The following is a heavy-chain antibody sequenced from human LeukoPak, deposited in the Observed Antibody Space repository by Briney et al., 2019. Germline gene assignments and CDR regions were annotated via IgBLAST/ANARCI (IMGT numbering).Heavy chain of an antibody. CDR3: ARGGSWFGEFRWWYMDV. Sequence: GGSLSLSCAASGFTVSSNYMSWVRQAPGKGLEWVSVIYSGGSTYYVDSVEGRFIISRDNSKNTVYLQMNRLRAEDTAVYYCARGGSWFGEFRWWYMDVWGKGTTVTISS. CDR1: GFTVSSNY. CDR2: IYSGGST. J-gene: IGHJ6*03. D-gene: IGHD3-10*01. V-gene: IGHV3-53*01.